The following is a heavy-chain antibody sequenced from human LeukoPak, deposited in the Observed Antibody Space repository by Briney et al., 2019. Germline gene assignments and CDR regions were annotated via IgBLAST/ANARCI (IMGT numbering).Heavy chain of an antibody. D-gene: IGHD3-3*01. Sequence: PSETHSLTCAVYGGSFSGYYWSWIRQPPGKGLEWIGEINHSGSTNYNPSLNSRVTISVDTSKNQFSLKTSSVTAADTAVYYCARPRKVFGYLGIRAFDIWGQGTMVTVSS. J-gene: IGHJ3*02. V-gene: IGHV4-34*01. CDR3: ARPRKVFGYLGIRAFDI. CDR2: INHSGST. CDR1: GGSFSGYY.